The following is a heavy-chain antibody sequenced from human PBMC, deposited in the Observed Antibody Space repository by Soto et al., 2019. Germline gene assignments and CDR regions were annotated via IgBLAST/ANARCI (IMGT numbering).Heavy chain of an antibody. CDR1: GESLRGYY. D-gene: IGHD2-21*01. CDR2: INHRGTT. Sequence: QVQLQQWGTGLLKPSETLSLHCAVYGESLRGYYWSWIRQTPAMGLEWIGEINHRGTTNQVSSLTGRAVISVETFKNHVFLRLNYVTAADTAVYYCARGYPRSILSTSLTTSYWFDYWGQGTLVTVSS. V-gene: IGHV4-34*04. J-gene: IGHJ5*01. CDR3: ARGYPRSILSTSLTTSYWFDY.